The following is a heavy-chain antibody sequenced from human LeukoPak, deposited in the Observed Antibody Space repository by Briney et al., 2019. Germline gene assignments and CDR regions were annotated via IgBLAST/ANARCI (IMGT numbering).Heavy chain of an antibody. CDR1: GFTFSSYW. CDR2: IKLDGSEK. CDR3: VRDGGVSGYDLLDY. D-gene: IGHD5-12*01. Sequence: GGSLRLSCAASGFTFSSYWMSWVRQAPGKGLEWEANIKLDGSEKYYVDSVKGRFTISRDNAMNSLYLQMNSLRAEDTAVYYCVRDGGVSGYDLLDYWGQGTLVTVSS. V-gene: IGHV3-7*01. J-gene: IGHJ4*02.